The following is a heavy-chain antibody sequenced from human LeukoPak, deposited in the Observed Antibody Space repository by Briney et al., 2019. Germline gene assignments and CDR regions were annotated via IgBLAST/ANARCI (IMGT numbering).Heavy chain of an antibody. CDR2: ISSSGSTI. D-gene: IGHD6-6*01. Sequence: GGSLRLSCAASGFTFSSYWMSWIRQAPGKGLEWVSYISSSGSTIYYADSVKGRFTISRDNAKNSLYLQMNSLRAEDTAVYYCTRRPIAATAYYFDYWGQGTLVTVSS. V-gene: IGHV3-11*04. CDR3: TRRPIAATAYYFDY. CDR1: GFTFSSYW. J-gene: IGHJ4*02.